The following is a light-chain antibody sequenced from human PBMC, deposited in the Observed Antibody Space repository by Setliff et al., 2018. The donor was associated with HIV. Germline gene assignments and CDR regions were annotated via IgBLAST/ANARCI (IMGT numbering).Light chain of an antibody. CDR3: CSYTSISTYV. Sequence: QSALTQPASVSGSPGQSITISCTGTSSDVGRYNYVSWYQQHPGKTPKLIIYDVSKWPSGVSNRFSASKSGNTASLTISGLHAEDEADYYCCSYTSISTYVFGTGTKVTVL. V-gene: IGLV2-14*03. CDR2: DVS. J-gene: IGLJ1*01. CDR1: SSDVGRYNY.